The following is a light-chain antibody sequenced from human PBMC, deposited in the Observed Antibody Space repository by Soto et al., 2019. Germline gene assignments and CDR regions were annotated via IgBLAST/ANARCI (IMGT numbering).Light chain of an antibody. V-gene: IGLV2-23*01. CDR3: CSFAGTSTLV. CDR2: EGT. Sequence: QSALTQPASVSGSPGQSITISCTGTSSDVGSYNLVSWYHQHPGEAPKLMIYEGTKRPSGVSNRFSGSRSGNTASLTISGLQAEDEADYYCCSFAGTSTLVFGGGTKLTVL. CDR1: SSDVGSYNL. J-gene: IGLJ2*01.